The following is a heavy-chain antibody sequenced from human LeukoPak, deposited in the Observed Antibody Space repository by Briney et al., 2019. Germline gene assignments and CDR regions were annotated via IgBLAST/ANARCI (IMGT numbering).Heavy chain of an antibody. CDR1: GFTFSSYA. V-gene: IGHV3-30-3*01. Sequence: PGRSLRLSCAASGFTFSSYAMHWVRQAPGKGLEWVAVISYDGSNKYYADSVKGRFTISRDNSKNTLYLQMNSLRAEDTAVYYCARSWLRTTFPHFDYWGQGTLVTVSS. J-gene: IGHJ4*02. CDR2: ISYDGSNK. CDR3: ARSWLRTTFPHFDY. D-gene: IGHD6-13*01.